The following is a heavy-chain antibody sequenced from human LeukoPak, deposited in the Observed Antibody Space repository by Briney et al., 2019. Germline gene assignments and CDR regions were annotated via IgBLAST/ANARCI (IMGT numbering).Heavy chain of an antibody. CDR1: GYTFTSYG. Sequence: ASVKVSCKASGYTFTSYGFSWVRQAPGQGLEWMGWISAYNGDTKYALNLRGRVTMTTDTSTSTAYMELRSLRSDDTAVYYCARQLRWDQYYFDYWGQGTLVTVSS. CDR3: ARQLRWDQYYFDY. J-gene: IGHJ4*02. D-gene: IGHD4-23*01. V-gene: IGHV1-18*01. CDR2: ISAYNGDT.